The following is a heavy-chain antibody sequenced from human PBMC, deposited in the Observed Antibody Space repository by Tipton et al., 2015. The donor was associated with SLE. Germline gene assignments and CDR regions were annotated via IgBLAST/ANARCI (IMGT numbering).Heavy chain of an antibody. CDR1: GFTFDDYA. V-gene: IGHV3-9*01. J-gene: IGHJ4*02. CDR2: INWNSGRI. CDR3: AKSTGFWIGYYGGDYFDY. Sequence: SLRLSCAASGFTFDDYAMHWVRSAPGKGLEWVSGINWNSGRIGYADSVKGRFTISSDNAKNSLYLQVNSLRAEDTALYYCAKSTGFWIGYYGGDYFDYWGQGTLVTVSS. D-gene: IGHD3-3*01.